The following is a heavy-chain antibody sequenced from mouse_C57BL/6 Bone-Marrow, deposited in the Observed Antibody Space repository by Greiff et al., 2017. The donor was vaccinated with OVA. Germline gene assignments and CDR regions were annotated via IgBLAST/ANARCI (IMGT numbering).Heavy chain of an antibody. CDR3: ARSDYYGPFAY. J-gene: IGHJ3*01. Sequence: VQLQQSGAELVRPGTSVKLSCKASGYTFTSYWMHWVKQRPGQGLEWIGVIDPSDSYTNYNQKFKGKATVTVDTSSSTAYMQLSSLTSEDSAVYYCARSDYYGPFAYWGQGTLVTVSA. V-gene: IGHV1-59*01. CDR1: GYTFTSYW. D-gene: IGHD1-1*01. CDR2: IDPSDSYT.